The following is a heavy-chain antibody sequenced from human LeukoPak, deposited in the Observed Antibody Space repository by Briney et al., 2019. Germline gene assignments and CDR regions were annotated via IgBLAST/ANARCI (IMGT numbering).Heavy chain of an antibody. D-gene: IGHD3-22*01. J-gene: IGHJ3*02. CDR2: IYYSGST. V-gene: IGHV4-39*07. CDR3: ATYYYDSSGYYSDAFDI. CDR1: GGSISSGSYY. Sequence: SETLSLTCTVSGGSISSGSYYWGWIRQPPGKGLEWIGSIYYSGSTYYNPSLKSRVTISVDTSKNQFSLKLSSVTAADTAVYYCATYYYDSSGYYSDAFDIWGQGTMVTVSS.